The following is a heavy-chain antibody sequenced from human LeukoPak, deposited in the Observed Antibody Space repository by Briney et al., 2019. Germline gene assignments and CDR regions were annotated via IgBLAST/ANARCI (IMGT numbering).Heavy chain of an antibody. D-gene: IGHD4-17*01. CDR3: ARGSTVTKGYYYYYYMDV. CDR2: IYYSGST. V-gene: IGHV4-59*01. CDR1: GGSISSYY. Sequence: SETLSLTCTASGGSISSYYWSWIRQPPGKGLEWMGYIYYSGSTNYNASLKSRVTISVDTSETQFSLKLSSVTAADTAVYYCARGSTVTKGYYYYYYMDVWGKGTTVTVSS. J-gene: IGHJ6*03.